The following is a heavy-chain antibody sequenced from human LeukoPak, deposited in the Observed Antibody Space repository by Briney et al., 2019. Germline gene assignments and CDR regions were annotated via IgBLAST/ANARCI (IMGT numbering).Heavy chain of an antibody. J-gene: IGHJ4*02. CDR1: GFTFSSYG. Sequence: PGGSLRLSCAASGFTFSSYGMHWVRQAPGKGLEWVAVISYDGSNKYYADSVKGRFTISRDNSKNTLYLQMNSLRAEDTAVYYCAKGHMVRGVITPYYFDYWGQGTLVTVSS. CDR2: ISYDGSNK. V-gene: IGHV3-30*18. CDR3: AKGHMVRGVITPYYFDY. D-gene: IGHD3-10*01.